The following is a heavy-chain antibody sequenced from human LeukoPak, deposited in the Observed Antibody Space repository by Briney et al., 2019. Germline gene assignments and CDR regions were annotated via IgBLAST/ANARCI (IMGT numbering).Heavy chain of an antibody. V-gene: IGHV4-34*01. D-gene: IGHD2-2*01. CDR3: AREVTASCSSTSCYLNWFDP. CDR2: INHSGST. CDR1: GGSFSGYY. Sequence: SETLSLTCAVYGGSFSGYYGSWIRQPPGKGLEWIGEINHSGSTNYNPSLKSRVTISVDTSKNQFSLKLSSVTAADTAVYYCAREVTASCSSTSCYLNWFDPWGQGTLVTVSS. J-gene: IGHJ5*02.